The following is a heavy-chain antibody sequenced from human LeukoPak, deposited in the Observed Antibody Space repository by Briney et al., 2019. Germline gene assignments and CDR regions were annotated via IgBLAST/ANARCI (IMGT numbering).Heavy chain of an antibody. CDR2: ISWNSGSI. J-gene: IGHJ3*02. CDR3: AKVRATTETYDAFDI. Sequence: GGSLRLSCAASGFTFDDYAMHWVRQAPGKGLEWVSGISWNSGSIGYADSVKGRFTISRDNAKNSLYLQMNSLRAEDMALYYCAKVRATTETYDAFDIWGQGTMVTVSS. CDR1: GFTFDDYA. V-gene: IGHV3-9*03. D-gene: IGHD1-26*01.